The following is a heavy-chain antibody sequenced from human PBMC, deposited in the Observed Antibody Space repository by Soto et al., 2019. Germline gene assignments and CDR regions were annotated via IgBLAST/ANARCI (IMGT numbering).Heavy chain of an antibody. Sequence: SVKVSCKAPGGTFSTYAISWVRQSPGQGLEWMGGIIPMFGTANYAQRFQDRVTITADESTNTVYMELSSLRSEDTAVYFCASGIQLWLRRINNGYSGWGQGTLVTVSS. V-gene: IGHV1-69*13. J-gene: IGHJ4*02. D-gene: IGHD5-18*01. CDR3: ASGIQLWLRRINNGYSG. CDR1: GGTFSTYA. CDR2: IIPMFGTA.